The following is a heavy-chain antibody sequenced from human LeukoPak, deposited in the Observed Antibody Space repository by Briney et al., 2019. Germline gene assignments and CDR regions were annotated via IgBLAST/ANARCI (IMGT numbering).Heavy chain of an antibody. Sequence: SETLSLTCTASGGSISSSSYYWGWIRQPPGKGLEWIGSIYYSGSTYYNPSLKSRVTISVDTSKNQFSLKLSSVTAADTAVYYCARVLGVLPGYSSSWYHPRGYFDYWGQGTLVTVSS. J-gene: IGHJ4*02. CDR3: ARVLGVLPGYSSSWYHPRGYFDY. CDR1: GGSISSSSYY. V-gene: IGHV4-39*07. D-gene: IGHD6-13*01. CDR2: IYYSGST.